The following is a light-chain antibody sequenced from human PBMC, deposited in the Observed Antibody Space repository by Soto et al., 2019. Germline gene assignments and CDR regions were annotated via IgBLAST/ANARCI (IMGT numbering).Light chain of an antibody. Sequence: EIVLTQSPGTLSLSPGERATLSCRASQSVSSSYLAWYQQKPGQAPRLIIYGASSRATGIPDRFSGSGSGTDFTLTISRLEPEDFAVFYCQHYGSSPLTFGQGTKVDIK. V-gene: IGKV3-20*01. CDR3: QHYGSSPLT. CDR2: GAS. J-gene: IGKJ1*01. CDR1: QSVSSSY.